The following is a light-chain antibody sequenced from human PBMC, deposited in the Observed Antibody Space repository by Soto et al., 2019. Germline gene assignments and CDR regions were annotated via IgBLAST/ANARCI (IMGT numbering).Light chain of an antibody. V-gene: IGKV1-5*03. Sequence: DIQMTQSPSTLSASLGDRVTITCRASQSISVWLAWYQQKAGKAPNLLIYKASRLESGVPSRFGGSGSGTDFTLTISDLQPEDFATYYCQQSYTTPPITFGLGTRLEI. CDR1: QSISVW. CDR2: KAS. J-gene: IGKJ5*01. CDR3: QQSYTTPPIT.